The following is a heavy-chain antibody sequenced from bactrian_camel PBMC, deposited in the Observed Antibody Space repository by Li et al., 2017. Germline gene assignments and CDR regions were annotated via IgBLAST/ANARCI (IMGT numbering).Heavy chain of an antibody. CDR1: YPRGRYC. CDR3: AATRTRCGGVNCQICGPGDFDS. Sequence: VQLVESGGGSVQAGGSLRLSCAFSYPRGRYCMGWFRRAPGKEREGVAGIDSDGSTTYADSVKGRFTISKDNAQNILYLQMNSLKLDDTGVYTCAATRTRCGGVNCQICGPGDFDSWGQGTQVTVS. V-gene: IGHV3S55*01. D-gene: IGHD2*01. CDR2: IDSDGST. J-gene: IGHJ6*01.